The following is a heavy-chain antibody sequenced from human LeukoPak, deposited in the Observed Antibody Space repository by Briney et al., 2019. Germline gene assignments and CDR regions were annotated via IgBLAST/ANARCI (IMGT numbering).Heavy chain of an antibody. V-gene: IGHV3-9*03. Sequence: GGSLRLSCAASGLTFYDQAMHWVRQAPGTGLEWVSGISWNSGSIGYADSVKGRFTISRDNAKNSLYLQMNSLRAEDMALYYCAKGYCSSTSCYPFDYWGQGTLVTVSS. CDR2: ISWNSGSI. D-gene: IGHD2-2*01. J-gene: IGHJ4*02. CDR3: AKGYCSSTSCYPFDY. CDR1: GLTFYDQA.